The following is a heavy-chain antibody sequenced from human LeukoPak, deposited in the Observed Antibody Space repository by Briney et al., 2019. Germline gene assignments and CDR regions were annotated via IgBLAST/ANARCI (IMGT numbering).Heavy chain of an antibody. Sequence: ASVKVSCKASGYTFTSYYMHWVRQAPGQGLEWMGIINPSSGSTSYAQKFQGRVTMTRDTSTSTVYMELSSLRSEDTAVYYCARGRGGRIAAAASPSGYWGQGTLVTVSS. D-gene: IGHD6-13*01. V-gene: IGHV1-46*01. CDR3: ARGRGGRIAAAASPSGY. CDR2: INPSSGST. CDR1: GYTFTSYY. J-gene: IGHJ4*02.